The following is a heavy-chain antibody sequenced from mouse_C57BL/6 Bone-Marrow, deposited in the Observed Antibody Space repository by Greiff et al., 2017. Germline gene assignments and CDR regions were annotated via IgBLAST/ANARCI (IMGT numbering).Heavy chain of an antibody. Sequence: QVQLQQPGAELVMPGASVKLSCKASGYTFTSYWMHWVKQRPGQGLEWIGEIDPSDSYTNYNQKFKGKSTLTVDKSSSTAYMQLSSLTSEDSAVYYCARLNIYYDYDGAMDDWGQGTSVTVSS. CDR1: GYTFTSYW. CDR2: IDPSDSYT. J-gene: IGHJ4*01. D-gene: IGHD2-4*01. CDR3: ARLNIYYDYDGAMDD. V-gene: IGHV1-69*01.